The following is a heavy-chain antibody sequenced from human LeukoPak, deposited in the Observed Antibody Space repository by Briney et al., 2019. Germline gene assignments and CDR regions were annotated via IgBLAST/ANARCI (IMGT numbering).Heavy chain of an antibody. Sequence: GRSLRLSCAASGFTFSSYGMHWVRQAPGEGLEYVANTKQDGSGKYYVDSVKGRFTISRDNAKNSLYLQMNNLRAEDTAVYYCAREGESSGYYIDYWGQGTLVTVSS. D-gene: IGHD3-22*01. CDR2: TKQDGSGK. CDR1: GFTFSSYG. J-gene: IGHJ4*02. V-gene: IGHV3-7*01. CDR3: AREGESSGYYIDY.